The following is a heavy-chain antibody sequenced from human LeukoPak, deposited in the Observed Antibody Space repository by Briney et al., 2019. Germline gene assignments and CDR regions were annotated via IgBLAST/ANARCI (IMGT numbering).Heavy chain of an antibody. D-gene: IGHD4-17*01. CDR3: AKPYGDPDY. CDR1: GFTFSSYG. Sequence: GRSLRLSCAASGFTFSSYGMHWVRQAPGKGLECVAVISYDGSNKYYADSVKGRFTISRDNSKNTLYLQMNSLRAEDTAVYYCAKPYGDPDYWGQGTLVTVSS. V-gene: IGHV3-30*18. J-gene: IGHJ4*02. CDR2: ISYDGSNK.